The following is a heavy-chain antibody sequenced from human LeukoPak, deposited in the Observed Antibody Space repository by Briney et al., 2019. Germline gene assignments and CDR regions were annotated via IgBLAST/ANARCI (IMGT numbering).Heavy chain of an antibody. Sequence: SETLSLTSTVSGGSISSYYWSWIRQPPGKGLEWIGYIYYSGSTNYNPSLKSRVTISVDTSKNQFSLKLGSVTAADTAVYYCARDLAETTIFGVVKGVWFDPWGQGTLVTVSS. D-gene: IGHD3-3*01. V-gene: IGHV4-59*01. CDR2: IYYSGST. CDR3: ARDLAETTIFGVVKGVWFDP. CDR1: GGSISSYY. J-gene: IGHJ5*02.